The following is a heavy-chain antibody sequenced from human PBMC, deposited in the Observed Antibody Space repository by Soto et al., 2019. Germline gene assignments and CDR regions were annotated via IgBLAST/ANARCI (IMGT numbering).Heavy chain of an antibody. CDR2: IGSRTSDI. J-gene: IGHJ3*02. CDR1: GFTLSRHT. CDR3: VRDYYDTSGYPNTFDM. V-gene: IGHV3-21*01. D-gene: IGHD3-22*01. Sequence: GGSLRLSCAASGFTLSRHTMNWVRQAPGKGLEWVSFIGSRTSDIYYADSVKGRFTISRDDAKNSLYLDLTRLRAEDTAVYFCVRDYYDTSGYPNTFDMWGQGTMVTVSS.